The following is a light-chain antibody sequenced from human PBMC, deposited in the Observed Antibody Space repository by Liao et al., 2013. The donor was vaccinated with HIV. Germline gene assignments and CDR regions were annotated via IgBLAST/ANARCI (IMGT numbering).Light chain of an antibody. CDR2: QDS. CDR1: KLGDKY. CDR3: QAWDSYSWV. J-gene: IGLJ3*02. Sequence: SYELTQPPSVSVSPGQTASITCSGDKLGDKYACWYQQKPGQSPELVIYQDSKRPSGIPERFSGSNSGNTATLTISGTQAMDEADYYCQAWDSYSWVFGGGTELTVL. V-gene: IGLV3-1*01.